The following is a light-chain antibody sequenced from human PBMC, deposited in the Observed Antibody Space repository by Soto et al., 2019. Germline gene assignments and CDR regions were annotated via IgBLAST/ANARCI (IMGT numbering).Light chain of an antibody. CDR2: EVT. J-gene: IGLJ1*01. CDR1: SSDVGGYDY. V-gene: IGLV2-14*01. CDR3: SSLTSGSTRV. Sequence: QSVLTQPASVSGSPGQSITISCTGTSSDVGGYDYVSWYQQHPDKAPKLIVYEVTHRPSGVSNRFSGSKSGNTASLTISGLQAEDEADYYCSSLTSGSTRVFGTGTKVT.